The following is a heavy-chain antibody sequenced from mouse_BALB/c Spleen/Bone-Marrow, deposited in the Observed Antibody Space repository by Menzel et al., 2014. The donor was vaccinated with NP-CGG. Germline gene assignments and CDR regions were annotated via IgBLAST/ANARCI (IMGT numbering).Heavy chain of an antibody. Sequence: VQLQQSGAELVKPGASVKLSCTASDFNIXDTYXHWVKQRPXXGLEWIGRIDXANGNTKYDPKFQGKATITADTSSNTAYLQLSSLTSEDTAVYYCAGGWLPSYAMDYWGQGTSVTVSS. D-gene: IGHD2-2*01. J-gene: IGHJ4*01. CDR3: AGGWLPSYAMDY. CDR1: DFNIXDTY. V-gene: IGHV14-3*02. CDR2: IDXANGNT.